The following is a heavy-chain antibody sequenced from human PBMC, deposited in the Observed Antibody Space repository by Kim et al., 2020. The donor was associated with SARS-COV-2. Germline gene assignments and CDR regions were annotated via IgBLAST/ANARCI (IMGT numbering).Heavy chain of an antibody. CDR1: GFTVINAW. CDR3: AADSPRVRAGEFAY. J-gene: IGHJ1*01. Sequence: GGSLRLSCTVSGFTVINAWMNWVRQAPGKGLEWVGVIKIAADWETAEYAAHGKGRFTISVDRSKNMMYLQLNSLQTEDTAVYYCAADSPRVRAGEFAYSGQGTLAT. D-gene: IGHD1-26*01. CDR2: IKIAADWETA. V-gene: IGHV3-15*01.